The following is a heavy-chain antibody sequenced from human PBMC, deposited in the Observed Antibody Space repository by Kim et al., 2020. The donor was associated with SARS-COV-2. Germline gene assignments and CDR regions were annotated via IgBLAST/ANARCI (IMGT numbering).Heavy chain of an antibody. Sequence: GGSLRLSCAASGFTLTTCCMNWVRQAPGKGLEWVSSISSSGSFIYYADSVKGRFTISRDIAKNSLHLQMDSLRAEDTAVYYCARYGSSSYSFAFDLGGRGTRLTVSS. CDR1: GFTLTTCC. CDR3: ARYGSSSYSFAFDL. CDR2: ISSSGSFI. D-gene: IGHD3-22*01. J-gene: IGHJ2*01. V-gene: IGHV3-21*01.